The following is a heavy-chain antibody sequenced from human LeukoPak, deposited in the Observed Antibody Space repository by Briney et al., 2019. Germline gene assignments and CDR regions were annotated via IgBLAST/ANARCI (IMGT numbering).Heavy chain of an antibody. Sequence: GGSLRLSCAASGFTFSIYGMTWVCQAPGKGLEWVSAIGGSGVSTYYADSVKGRFTISRDNSRNTLYLQMNSLRAEDTAVYYCARDKVAAAGLQADDYYYYYMDVWGKGTTVTVSS. CDR1: GFTFSIYG. CDR2: IGGSGVST. D-gene: IGHD6-13*01. CDR3: ARDKVAAAGLQADDYYYYYMDV. J-gene: IGHJ6*03. V-gene: IGHV3-23*01.